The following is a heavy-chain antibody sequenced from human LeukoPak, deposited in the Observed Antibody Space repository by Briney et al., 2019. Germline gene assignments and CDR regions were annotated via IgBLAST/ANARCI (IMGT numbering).Heavy chain of an antibody. CDR3: ARGSSGSYYRFYAFDI. V-gene: IGHV4-61*02. CDR2: IYTSQST. D-gene: IGHD3-10*01. Sequence: SETLSLTCTVSGGSISSGSYFWSWIRQPAGRGLEWFGRIYTSQSTNYHPSLNSRVPIAVDTSKNQFSLKLSSVTAADTAVYYCARGSSGSYYRFYAFDICGQGTMVTVSS. CDR1: GGSISSGSYF. J-gene: IGHJ3*02.